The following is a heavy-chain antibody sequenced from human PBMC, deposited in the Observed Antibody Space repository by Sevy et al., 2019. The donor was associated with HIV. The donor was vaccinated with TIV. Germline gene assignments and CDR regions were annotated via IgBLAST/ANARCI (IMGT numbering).Heavy chain of an antibody. Sequence: ASVKVSCMVSGYTLSELSMHWVRQAPGKGLEWMGSLDPEDDETIYERKFQGRVTMTEDTSTDTAYMELNNLRSEDTAVYYCATTKDYYDGSGSPFDYWGQGTLVTVSS. D-gene: IGHD3-22*01. CDR3: ATTKDYYDGSGSPFDY. CDR1: GYTLSELS. CDR2: LDPEDDET. V-gene: IGHV1-24*01. J-gene: IGHJ4*02.